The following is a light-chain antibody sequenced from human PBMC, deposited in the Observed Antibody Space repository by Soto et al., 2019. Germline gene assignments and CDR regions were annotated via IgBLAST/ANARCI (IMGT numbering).Light chain of an antibody. V-gene: IGKV1-5*03. CDR3: QHYNSYSEA. CDR1: QTISSW. CDR2: KAS. J-gene: IGKJ1*01. Sequence: DIQMTQSPSTLSGSVGDRVTITCRASQTISSWLAWYQQKPGKAPKLLIYKASTLKSGVPSRFSGSGSGTEFTLTISSLQPDDFATYYCQHYNSYSEAFGQWTE.